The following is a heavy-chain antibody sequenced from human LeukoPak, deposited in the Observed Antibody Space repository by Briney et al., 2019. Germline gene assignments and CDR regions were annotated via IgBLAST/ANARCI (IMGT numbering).Heavy chain of an antibody. CDR2: IYYSGST. D-gene: IGHD2-2*01. CDR3: ARHYCSSTSCYVEWIQLWSNDYFDY. V-gene: IGHV4-39*01. J-gene: IGHJ4*02. Sequence: SETLSLTCTVPGGSISSSSYYWGWFRQPPGKGLEWIGSIYYSGSTYYNPSLKSRVTISVDTSKNQFSLKLSSVTAADTAVYYCARHYCSSTSCYVEWIQLWSNDYFDYWGQGTLVTVSS. CDR1: GGSISSSSYY.